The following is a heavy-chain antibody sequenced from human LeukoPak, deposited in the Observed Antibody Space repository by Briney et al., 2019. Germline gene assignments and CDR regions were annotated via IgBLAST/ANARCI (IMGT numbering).Heavy chain of an antibody. Sequence: SETLSLTCTVSGYSISSGYYWGWIRQAPGKGLEWIGSIYNSGSTNYNPSLKSRVTISVDTSKNQFSLKLSSVTAADTAVYYCARGIKGFWSGYSNWFDPWGQGTLVTVSS. V-gene: IGHV4-38-2*02. CDR2: IYNSGST. CDR3: ARGIKGFWSGYSNWFDP. J-gene: IGHJ5*02. CDR1: GYSISSGYY. D-gene: IGHD3-3*01.